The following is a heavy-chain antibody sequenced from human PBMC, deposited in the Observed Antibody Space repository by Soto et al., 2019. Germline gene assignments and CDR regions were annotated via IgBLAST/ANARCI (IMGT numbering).Heavy chain of an antibody. CDR2: IYPGDSDT. D-gene: IGHD3-10*01. J-gene: IGHJ6*02. CDR3: ARRPTVGSFGMDV. Sequence: TGESLKISCKGSGYSFTSYWINWVRQMPGKGLEWMGIIYPGDSDTRYSPSFQGQVTISADKSISTAYLQWSSLKASDTAMYYCARRPTVGSFGMDVWGQGTTVTVSS. V-gene: IGHV5-51*01. CDR1: GYSFTSYW.